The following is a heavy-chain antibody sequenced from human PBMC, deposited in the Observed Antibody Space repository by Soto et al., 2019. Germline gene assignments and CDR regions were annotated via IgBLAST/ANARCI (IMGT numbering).Heavy chain of an antibody. V-gene: IGHV4-59*01. D-gene: IGHD3-10*01. CDR3: ARTPMVRGVISQDFDY. Sequence: ASETLSLTCTVSGGSMSSYYWSWIQQPPGKGLEWIGYIYYSGSTNYNPSLKSRVTISVDTSKNQFSLKLSSVTAADTAVYYCARTPMVRGVISQDFDYWGQGTLVTVSS. CDR2: IYYSGST. CDR1: GGSMSSYY. J-gene: IGHJ4*02.